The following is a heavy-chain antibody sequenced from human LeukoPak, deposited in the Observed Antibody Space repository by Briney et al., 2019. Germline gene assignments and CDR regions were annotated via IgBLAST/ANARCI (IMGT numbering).Heavy chain of an antibody. D-gene: IGHD6-6*01. CDR1: GGSISSYY. J-gene: IGHJ6*03. V-gene: IGHV4-59*08. CDR2: IYYSGST. CDR3: AGVNRSSNYYYYMDV. Sequence: PSETLSLTCTVSGGSISSYYWSWIRQPPGKGLEWIGYIYYSGSTNYNPSLKSRVTISVDTSKNQFSLKLSSVTAPDTAVYYCAGVNRSSNYYYYMDVWGKGTTVTVSS.